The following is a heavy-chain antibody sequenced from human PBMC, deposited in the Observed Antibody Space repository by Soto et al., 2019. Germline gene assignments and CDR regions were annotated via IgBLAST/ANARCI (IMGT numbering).Heavy chain of an antibody. CDR2: INPNSGGT. CDR3: ARDCAMVRGVFDY. Sequence: QVQLVQSGAEVKKPGASVKVSCKASGYTFTGYYMHWVRQAPGQGLEWMGWINPNSGGTNYAQKFQGWVTMTRDTYISTAYMELSRLRSDDTAVYYCARDCAMVRGVFDYWGQGTLVTVSS. CDR1: GYTFTGYY. D-gene: IGHD3-10*01. V-gene: IGHV1-2*04. J-gene: IGHJ4*02.